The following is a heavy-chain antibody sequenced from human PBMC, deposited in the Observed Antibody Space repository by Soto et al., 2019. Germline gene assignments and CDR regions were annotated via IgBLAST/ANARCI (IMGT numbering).Heavy chain of an antibody. CDR2: IYYSGSS. D-gene: IGHD3-10*01. CDR1: GGSISGYY. Sequence: PSETLSLTCTVSGGSISGYYWSWIRQPPGKGLEWIAYIYYSGSSNSNPSLKSRVTISVDTSKNQFSLKLSSVTAADTAVYYCARSLSVISRLRPYFQHWGQGTLVTVSS. CDR3: ARSLSVISRLRPYFQH. J-gene: IGHJ1*01. V-gene: IGHV4-59*12.